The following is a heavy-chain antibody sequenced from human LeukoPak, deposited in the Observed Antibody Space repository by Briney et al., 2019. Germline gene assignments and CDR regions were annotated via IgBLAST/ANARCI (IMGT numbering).Heavy chain of an antibody. J-gene: IGHJ5*02. D-gene: IGHD2/OR15-2a*01. Sequence: ASVKVSCKASGYTFIDFYMHWVRQAPGQGLEWMGWINDKNGRTNYAQKFQGRVTMTRDTSISTAYMELSRLRSDDTAAYYCARVSSTTYSDWFDPWGRGTLVTVSS. CDR2: INDKNGRT. V-gene: IGHV1-2*02. CDR1: GYTFIDFY. CDR3: ARVSSTTYSDWFDP.